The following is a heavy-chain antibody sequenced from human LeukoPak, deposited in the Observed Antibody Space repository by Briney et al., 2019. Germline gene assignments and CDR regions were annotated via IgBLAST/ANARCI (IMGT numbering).Heavy chain of an antibody. CDR1: GYSISSGYY. D-gene: IGHD6-19*01. CDR2: IYHSGST. V-gene: IGHV4-38-2*02. CDR3: ARDTRLFSGEDSGWYGESSFDY. Sequence: SETLSLTCTVSGYSISSGYYWGWIRQPPGKGLEWIGSIYHSGSTYYNPSLKSRVTISVDTSKNQFSLKLSSVTAADTAVYYCARDTRLFSGEDSGWYGESSFDYWGQGTLVTVSS. J-gene: IGHJ4*02.